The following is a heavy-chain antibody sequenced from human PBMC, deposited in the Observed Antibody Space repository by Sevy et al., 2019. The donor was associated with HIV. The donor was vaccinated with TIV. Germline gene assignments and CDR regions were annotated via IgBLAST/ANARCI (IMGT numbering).Heavy chain of an antibody. CDR3: AKHRDTLAAAVYLDQ. CDR1: GFTFSQYG. Sequence: GGSLKLSCAATGFTFSQYGMEWVRQAPGKGLEWVAFIRYDGSTKYYADSVKGRFTNSRDNSKNMRYLQMNSLRPEDTALYSCAKHRDTLAAAVYLDQWGQGTLVTVS. J-gene: IGHJ4*02. CDR2: IRYDGSTK. V-gene: IGHV3-30*02. D-gene: IGHD6-13*01.